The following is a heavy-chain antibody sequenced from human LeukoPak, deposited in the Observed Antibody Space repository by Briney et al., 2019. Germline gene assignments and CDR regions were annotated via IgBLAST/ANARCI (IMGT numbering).Heavy chain of an antibody. CDR1: GFTFSSYS. CDR3: ARAPVTSCRGAYCYPFDY. V-gene: IGHV3-23*01. Sequence: PGGSLRLSCAASGFTFSSYSMNWVRQAPGKGLEWVSATRSSDAGTYHADSVRGRFTISRDNSKNTLYLQMNSLRVEDAAVYYCARAPVTSCRGAYCYPFDYWGQGTLVTVSS. CDR2: TRSSDAGT. J-gene: IGHJ4*02. D-gene: IGHD2-21*01.